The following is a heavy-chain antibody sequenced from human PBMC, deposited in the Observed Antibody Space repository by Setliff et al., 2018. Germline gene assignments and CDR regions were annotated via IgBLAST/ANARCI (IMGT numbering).Heavy chain of an antibody. J-gene: IGHJ4*02. CDR2: IYHSGST. CDR1: GYSISSGYY. D-gene: IGHD2-15*01. V-gene: IGHV4-38-2*01. Sequence: SETLSLTCAVSGYSISSGYYWGWIRQPPGKGLEWIGSIYHSGSTYYNPSLKSRVTISVDTSKSQFSLKLSSVTAADMAVYYCARQLCSAGSCYPTTFAYWGQGTLVPVSS. CDR3: ARQLCSAGSCYPTTFAY.